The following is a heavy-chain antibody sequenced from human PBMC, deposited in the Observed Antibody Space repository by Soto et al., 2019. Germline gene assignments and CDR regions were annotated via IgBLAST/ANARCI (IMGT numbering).Heavy chain of an antibody. D-gene: IGHD3-10*01. CDR2: ITNDGRRT. V-gene: IGHV3-74*01. CDR1: GFTFKNCW. J-gene: IGHJ4*02. CDR3: VRDWFGEFH. Sequence: GGSLRLSCAASGFTFKNCWMHWVRQVPGKGLVWVSHITNDGRRTNYADSVKGRFTISRDNAKNTLYLQMNSLRAEDTAVYYCVRDWFGEFHWGQGTLVTVSS.